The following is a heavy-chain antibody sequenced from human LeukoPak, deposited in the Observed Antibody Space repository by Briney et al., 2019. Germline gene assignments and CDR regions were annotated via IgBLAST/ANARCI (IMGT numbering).Heavy chain of an antibody. Sequence: ASVKVSCKASGYTVTGYYMHWVRQAPGQGLEWMGWINPNSGGTNYAQKFQGRVTMTRDTSISTAYMELSRLRSDDTAVYYCARDRLYYSSGWNDYWGQGTLVTVSS. J-gene: IGHJ4*02. CDR1: GYTVTGYY. CDR2: INPNSGGT. V-gene: IGHV1-2*02. D-gene: IGHD6-19*01. CDR3: ARDRLYYSSGWNDY.